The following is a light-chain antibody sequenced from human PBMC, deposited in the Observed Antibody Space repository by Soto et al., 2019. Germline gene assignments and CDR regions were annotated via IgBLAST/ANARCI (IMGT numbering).Light chain of an antibody. J-gene: IGLJ1*01. CDR1: SSDVGGYNY. CDR2: DVS. CDR3: SSYTSGSTLYV. V-gene: IGLV2-14*01. Sequence: QSALTQPASVAGSPGQSITISCTGTSSDVGGYNYVSWYQQHPGKAPKLMIYDVSNRPSGVSNRFSGSKSGNTASLTISGRQAEDEADYYCSSYTSGSTLYVLGTGTKLTVL.